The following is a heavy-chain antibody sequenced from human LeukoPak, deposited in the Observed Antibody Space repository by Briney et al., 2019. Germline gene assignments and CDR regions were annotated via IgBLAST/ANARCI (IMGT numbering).Heavy chain of an antibody. CDR2: INHSGST. Sequence: SETLSLTCAVYGGSFSGYYWSWIRQPPGKGLEWIGEINHSGSTNYNPSLKSRVTISVDTSKNQFSLKLSSVTAADTAVYYCARLGFEWETSRPFDYWGQGTLVTVSS. CDR1: GGSFSGYY. D-gene: IGHD1-26*01. CDR3: ARLGFEWETSRPFDY. V-gene: IGHV4-34*01. J-gene: IGHJ4*02.